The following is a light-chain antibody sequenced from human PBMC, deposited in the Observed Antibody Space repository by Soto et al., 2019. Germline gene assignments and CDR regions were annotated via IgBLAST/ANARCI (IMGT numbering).Light chain of an antibody. CDR3: QQYGSSPGYS. J-gene: IGKJ2*03. Sequence: EIVLTQSPGTLSLSPGERATLSCRASQSVSTRSLAWYQQKPGQAPRLLISGASSRAADIPDRFSGSGSGTDFTLTINRLEPEDFAVYYCQQYGSSPGYSFGQGTKLEIK. CDR1: QSVSTRS. V-gene: IGKV3-20*01. CDR2: GAS.